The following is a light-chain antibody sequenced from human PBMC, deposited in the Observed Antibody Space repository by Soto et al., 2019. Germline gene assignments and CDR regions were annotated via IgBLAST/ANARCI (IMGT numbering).Light chain of an antibody. CDR1: SSDVGSYNL. J-gene: IGLJ1*01. CDR3: YSYAGSLSYV. V-gene: IGLV2-23*01. Sequence: QSALTQPASVSGSPGQSITISCTGTSSDVGSYNLVSWYQQHPGKAPKLMIYEGSKRPSGVSNRFSGYKSGNTASLTISGLQAEDEADYYCYSYAGSLSYVFGTGTKVTVL. CDR2: EGS.